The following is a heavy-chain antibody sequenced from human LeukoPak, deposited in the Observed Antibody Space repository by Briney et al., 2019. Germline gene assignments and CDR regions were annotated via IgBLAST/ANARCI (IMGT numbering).Heavy chain of an antibody. J-gene: IGHJ6*03. V-gene: IGHV3-20*04. CDR2: ILWSGGST. D-gene: IGHD4-17*01. Sequence: GGSLRLSCAASGFTFDDYGMSWVRQAPGKGLEWVSGILWSGGSTGYADSVKGRFTISRDNAKNSLYLQMNSLRAEDTALYYCARSYGDYYYYYYMDVWGKGTTVTVSS. CDR1: GFTFDDYG. CDR3: ARSYGDYYYYYYMDV.